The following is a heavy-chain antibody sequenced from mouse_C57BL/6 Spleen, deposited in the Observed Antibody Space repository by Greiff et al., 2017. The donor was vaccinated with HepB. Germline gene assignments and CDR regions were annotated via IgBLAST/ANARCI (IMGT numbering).Heavy chain of an antibody. CDR2: IRNKANNHAT. D-gene: IGHD2-3*01. V-gene: IGHV6-6*01. CDR1: GFTFSDAW. Sequence: EVQLQESGGGLVQPGGSMKLSCAASGFTFSDAWMDWVRQSPEKGLEWVAEIRNKANNHATYYAESVKGRFTISRDDSKSSVYLQMNSLRAEDTGIYYCTRGYDGYYRAMDYWGQGTSVTVSS. J-gene: IGHJ4*01. CDR3: TRGYDGYYRAMDY.